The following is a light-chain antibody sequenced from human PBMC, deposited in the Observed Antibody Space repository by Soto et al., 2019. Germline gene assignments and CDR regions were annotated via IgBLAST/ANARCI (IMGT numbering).Light chain of an antibody. CDR2: VAS. J-gene: IGKJ5*01. CDR3: QHIFSLPTT. V-gene: IGKV1-9*01. CDR1: QGISNY. Sequence: DIQLTQSPSFLSASVGDRVTITCRASQGISNYLAWYQQKPGKAPNLLIYVASTMHSGVPSRFSGSGSGTEFTLTISSLHPEYLATYYCQHIFSLPTTFGQGTRLEIK.